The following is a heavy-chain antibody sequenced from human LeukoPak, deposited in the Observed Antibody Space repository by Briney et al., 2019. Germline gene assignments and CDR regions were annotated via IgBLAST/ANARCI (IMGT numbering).Heavy chain of an antibody. J-gene: IGHJ4*02. CDR1: GESINSFY. D-gene: IGHD6-13*01. Sequence: PSETLSLTCTVSGESINSFYWSWIRQPAGKGLEWIGRIYSSGSTNYSPSLKSRVTMSVDTSKNQFSLKLSSVTAADTAVYYCARDVVAAAGSFDYWGQGTQVTVSS. CDR2: IYSSGST. V-gene: IGHV4-4*07. CDR3: ARDVVAAAGSFDY.